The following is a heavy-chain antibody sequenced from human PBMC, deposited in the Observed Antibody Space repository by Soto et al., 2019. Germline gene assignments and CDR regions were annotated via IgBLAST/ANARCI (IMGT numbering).Heavy chain of an antibody. J-gene: IGHJ5*02. V-gene: IGHV2-5*02. CDR3: VHRLDVPGLAFDP. Sequence: GPTRVNTTQTLRFTCAFSGFSLSASGASVGWILQPPANALEWLAHIYWEDYNRYSPSLRSRLTISKDTSKNQVVITFTNMDPADTGTYYCVHRLDVPGLAFDPWGQGTLVTVSS. CDR1: GFSLSASGAS. D-gene: IGHD3-10*02. CDR2: IYWEDYN.